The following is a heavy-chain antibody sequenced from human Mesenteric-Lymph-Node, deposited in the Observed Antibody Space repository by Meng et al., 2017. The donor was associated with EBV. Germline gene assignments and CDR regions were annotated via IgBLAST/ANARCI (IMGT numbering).Heavy chain of an antibody. CDR1: GYTSTSNA. CDR3: ATYYYDSSAYFD. D-gene: IGHD3-22*01. V-gene: IGHV1-69*13. CDR2: IIPIFSTA. J-gene: IGHJ4*02. Sequence: QAGAAVKKPGASVKVSCKASGYTSTSNAMHSVRQAPGQRLEWMGGIIPIFSTANYAQKLQGRVTITADESTSTAYMELNSLRSEDTAVYYCATYYYDSSAYFDWGQGTLVTVSS.